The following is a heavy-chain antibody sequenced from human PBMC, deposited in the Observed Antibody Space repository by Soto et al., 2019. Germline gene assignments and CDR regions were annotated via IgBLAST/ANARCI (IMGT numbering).Heavy chain of an antibody. Sequence: PGGSLRLSCAASGFTFSSYSMNWVRQAPGKGLEWVSSISSSSSYIYYADSVKGRFTISRDNAKNSLYLQMNSLRAEDTAVYYCARAPYCGGDCYDLGFDYWGQGTLVTVSS. CDR3: ARAPYCGGDCYDLGFDY. CDR2: ISSSSSYI. V-gene: IGHV3-21*01. D-gene: IGHD2-21*02. CDR1: GFTFSSYS. J-gene: IGHJ4*02.